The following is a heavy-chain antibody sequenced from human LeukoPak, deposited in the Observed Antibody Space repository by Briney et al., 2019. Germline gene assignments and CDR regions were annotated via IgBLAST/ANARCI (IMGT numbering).Heavy chain of an antibody. Sequence: SETLSLTCTVSGGSISSYYWSWIRQPPGKGLEWIGYIYYSGSTNYNPSLKSRVTISVDTSKNQFSLKLSSVTAADTAVYYCARASGRPAYCSSTSCYPPTIDYWGQGTLVTVSS. CDR3: ARASGRPAYCSSTSCYPPTIDY. CDR2: IYYSGST. CDR1: GGSISSYY. D-gene: IGHD2-2*01. J-gene: IGHJ4*02. V-gene: IGHV4-59*01.